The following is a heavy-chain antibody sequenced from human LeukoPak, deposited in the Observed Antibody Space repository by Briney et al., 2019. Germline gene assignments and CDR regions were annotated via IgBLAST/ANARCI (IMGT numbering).Heavy chain of an antibody. J-gene: IGHJ6*02. CDR2: FDPEDGET. CDR1: GYTLTELS. Sequence: GASVKVSCKVSGYTLTELSMHWVRQAPGKGLEWMGGFDPEDGETIYAQKFQGRVTITADESTSTAYMELSSLRSEDTAVYYCARGTVVVPAATHYYYYGMDVWGQGTTVTVSS. D-gene: IGHD2-2*01. CDR3: ARGTVVVPAATHYYYYGMDV. V-gene: IGHV1-24*01.